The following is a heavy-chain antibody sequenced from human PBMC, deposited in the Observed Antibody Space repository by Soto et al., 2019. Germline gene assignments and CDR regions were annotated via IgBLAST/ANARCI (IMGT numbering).Heavy chain of an antibody. J-gene: IGHJ3*01. CDR1: EFTVSSNF. CDR3: ARALTVTVTTSLDAIDL. Sequence: EVQLVESGGGLVQPGGSLRLSCAASEFTVSSNFMSWVRQAPGKGLEWVSVIYSGGSTYYADSVKGRFTISRHNSKNTLYLQMNNLRVEDTAMYYCARALTVTVTTSLDAIDLWGQGTMVNVSS. V-gene: IGHV3-53*04. CDR2: IYSGGST. D-gene: IGHD4-17*01.